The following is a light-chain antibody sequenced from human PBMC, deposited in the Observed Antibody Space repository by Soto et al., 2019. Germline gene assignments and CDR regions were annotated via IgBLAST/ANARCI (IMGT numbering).Light chain of an antibody. CDR1: NIGSKS. Sequence: SYELTQPPSVSVAPGQTARITCGGNNIGSKSVHWYQQKPGQAPVLVVHDDSDRPSGIPERFSGSNSGNTATLTISRVEAGDEADYYCQVCDSSSDHLVFGGGTKVTVL. CDR2: DDS. J-gene: IGLJ2*01. V-gene: IGLV3-21*02. CDR3: QVCDSSSDHLV.